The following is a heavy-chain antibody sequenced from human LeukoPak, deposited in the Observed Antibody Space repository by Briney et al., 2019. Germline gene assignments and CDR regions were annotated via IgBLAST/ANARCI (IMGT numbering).Heavy chain of an antibody. Sequence: GGSLRLSCAASGFTFSSFAMSWVRQAPGKGLEWVSAISGSGGSTYYADSVKGRFTISRDNSKNTLYLRMNSLRAEDTAVYYCARDYYDSSGPLDFDYWGQGTLVIVSS. D-gene: IGHD3-22*01. CDR3: ARDYYDSSGPLDFDY. V-gene: IGHV3-23*01. J-gene: IGHJ4*02. CDR2: ISGSGGST. CDR1: GFTFSSFA.